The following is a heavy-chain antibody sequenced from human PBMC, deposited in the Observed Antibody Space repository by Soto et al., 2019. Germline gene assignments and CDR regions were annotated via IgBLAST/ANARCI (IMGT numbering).Heavy chain of an antibody. CDR3: ARAVSYDFWSGYSSADY. D-gene: IGHD3-3*01. CDR1: GYTFTSYD. Sequence: ASVKVSCKASGYTFTSYDINWVRQATGQGLEWMGWMNPNSGNTGYAQKFQGRVTMTRNTSISTAYMELSSLRSEDTAVYYCARAVSYDFWSGYSSADYWGQGTLVTVSS. CDR2: MNPNSGNT. V-gene: IGHV1-8*01. J-gene: IGHJ4*02.